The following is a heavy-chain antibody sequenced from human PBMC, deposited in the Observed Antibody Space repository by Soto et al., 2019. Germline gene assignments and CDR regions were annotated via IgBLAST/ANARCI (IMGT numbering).Heavy chain of an antibody. CDR1: GGSISSSSYY. D-gene: IGHD3-9*01. Sequence: SETLSLTCTVSGGSISSSSYYWGWIRQPPGKGLEWIGSIHYSGSTYYNLSLKSRVTISVDTSKNQFSLKLSSVTAADTAVYYCARDILTGRYGMDVWGQGTTVTVSS. V-gene: IGHV4-39*02. CDR3: ARDILTGRYGMDV. J-gene: IGHJ6*02. CDR2: IHYSGST.